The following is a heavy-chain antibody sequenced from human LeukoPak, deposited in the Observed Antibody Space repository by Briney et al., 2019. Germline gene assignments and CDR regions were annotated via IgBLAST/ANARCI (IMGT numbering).Heavy chain of an antibody. CDR2: IYYSGST. D-gene: IGHD6-19*01. CDR3: ARHGAVAGTCWFDP. V-gene: IGHV4-39*01. CDR1: GGSISSSSYY. J-gene: IGHJ5*02. Sequence: ETLSLTCTVSGGSISSSSYYWGWIRQPPGKGLEWIGSIYYSGSTYYNPSLKSRVTISVDTSKNQFSLKLSSVTAADTAVYYCARHGAVAGTCWFDPWGQGTLVTVSS.